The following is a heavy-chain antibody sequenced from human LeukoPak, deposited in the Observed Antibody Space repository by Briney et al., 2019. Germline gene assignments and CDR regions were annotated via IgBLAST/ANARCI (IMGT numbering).Heavy chain of an antibody. CDR3: ARGKAYSSGWYWDLSAIFFDY. J-gene: IGHJ4*02. V-gene: IGHV4-59*12. CDR2: IYYSGNT. CDR1: GGSISSYY. Sequence: SETLSLTCTISGGSISSYYWSWIRQPPGKGLEWIGYIYYSGNTNYHPSLKSRVTISVHTSKNQFSLQLNSVTPEDTAVYYCARGKAYSSGWYWDLSAIFFDYWGQGTLVTVSS. D-gene: IGHD6-19*01.